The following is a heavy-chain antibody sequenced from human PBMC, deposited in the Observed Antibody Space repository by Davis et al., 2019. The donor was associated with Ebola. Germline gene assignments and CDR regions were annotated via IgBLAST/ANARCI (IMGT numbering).Heavy chain of an antibody. D-gene: IGHD3-22*01. J-gene: IGHJ4*02. CDR1: GFSVSNTW. CDR3: AKDSRNSGYSLDF. CDR2: ISSSSSYI. Sequence: GESLKISCAASGFSVSNTWMNWVRQAPGKGLEWVSCISSSSSYIYYADSVKGRFTISRDNSKNTLYLEVNTLTSEDTAVYYCAKDSRNSGYSLDFWGQGALVTVSS. V-gene: IGHV3-21*04.